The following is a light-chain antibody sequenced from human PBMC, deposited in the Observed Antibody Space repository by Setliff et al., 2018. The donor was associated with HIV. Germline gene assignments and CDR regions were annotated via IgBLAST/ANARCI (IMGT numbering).Light chain of an antibody. CDR3: CSYARGSTYV. CDR2: DVS. V-gene: IGLV2-14*03. J-gene: IGLJ1*01. CDR1: SSDIGRYNH. Sequence: QSVLAQPASVSGSPGQSITISCTGTSSDIGRYNHVSWYQQYPGRGPTLVIFDVSERPSGVSNRFSGSKSGNTASLIISGLQPDDEADYYCCSYARGSTYVFGSGTKVTVL.